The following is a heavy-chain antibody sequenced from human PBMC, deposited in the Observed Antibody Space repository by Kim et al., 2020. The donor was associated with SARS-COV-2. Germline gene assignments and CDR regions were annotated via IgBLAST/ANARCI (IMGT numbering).Heavy chain of an antibody. CDR1: GYSISSGYY. Sequence: SETLSLTCTVSGYSISSGYYWGWIRQPPGKGLEWIGSIYHSGSTYYNPSLKSRVTISVDTSKNQFSLKLSSVTAADTAVYYCARDHRYYDILTGGFQYYFDYWGQGTLVTVSS. J-gene: IGHJ4*02. CDR2: IYHSGST. V-gene: IGHV4-38-2*02. D-gene: IGHD3-9*01. CDR3: ARDHRYYDILTGGFQYYFDY.